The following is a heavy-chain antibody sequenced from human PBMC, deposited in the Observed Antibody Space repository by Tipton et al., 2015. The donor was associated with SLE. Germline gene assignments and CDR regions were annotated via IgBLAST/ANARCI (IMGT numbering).Heavy chain of an antibody. V-gene: IGHV4-61*01. D-gene: IGHD2-21*01. J-gene: IGHJ3*02. Sequence: TLSLTCIVSGDSISSSSYYWSWIRQPPGKGLEWIGYVYHDGSTDYNPSLKSRVTISVDTSKNQFSVNLYSVTAADTAVYYCARVSYCDGDCYWGAFDIWGLGIMVTVSS. CDR1: GDSISSSSYY. CDR2: VYHDGST. CDR3: ARVSYCDGDCYWGAFDI.